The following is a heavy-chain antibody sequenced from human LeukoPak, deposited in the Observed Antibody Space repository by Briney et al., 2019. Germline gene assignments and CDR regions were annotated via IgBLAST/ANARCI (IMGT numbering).Heavy chain of an antibody. J-gene: IGHJ6*02. Sequence: GASVKVSCKASGYTFTSYGISWVRQAPGQGLEWMGWISAYNGNTNYAQKLQGRVTMTTDTSTSTAYMELRSLRSDDTAVYYCARQDCTNGVCYPPPYYYYGMDVWGQGTTVTVSS. D-gene: IGHD2-8*01. CDR3: ARQDCTNGVCYPPPYYYYGMDV. V-gene: IGHV1-18*01. CDR1: GYTFTSYG. CDR2: ISAYNGNT.